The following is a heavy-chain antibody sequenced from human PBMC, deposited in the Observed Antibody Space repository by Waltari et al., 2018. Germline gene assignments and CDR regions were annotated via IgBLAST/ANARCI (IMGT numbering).Heavy chain of an antibody. CDR1: GATFPFSFHA. Sequence: VVQPGKSLRLSCAASGATFPFSFHAMHWVRQAPGKGLEWVATIKEDGSDKHYVDSVRGRVTISRDNANDSLYLQMNSLRAEDTAVYYCATWRWGQSEFDYWGQGTLVTVSS. V-gene: IGHV3-7*01. CDR2: IKEDGSDK. J-gene: IGHJ4*02. D-gene: IGHD7-27*01. CDR3: ATWRWGQSEFDY.